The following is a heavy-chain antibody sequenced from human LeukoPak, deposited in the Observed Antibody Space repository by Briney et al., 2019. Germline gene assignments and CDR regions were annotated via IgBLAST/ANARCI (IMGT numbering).Heavy chain of an antibody. Sequence: ASVKVSCKASGYTFIGNYLHWVRQTPGQGLEWMGWINPNNGATNSTQKFQDRVALTRDLSINTAFIKLSNLTSDDTTMYSSAWGGWLHPIDYGGGGTLVTVSS. V-gene: IGHV1-2*02. D-gene: IGHD3-10*01. J-gene: IGHJ4*02. CDR3: AWGGWLHPIDY. CDR1: GYTFIGNY. CDR2: INPNNGAT.